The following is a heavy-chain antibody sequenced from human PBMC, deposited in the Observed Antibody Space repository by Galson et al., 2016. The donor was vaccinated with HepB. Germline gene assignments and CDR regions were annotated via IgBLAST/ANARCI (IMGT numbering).Heavy chain of an antibody. J-gene: IGHJ4*02. V-gene: IGHV3-23*01. Sequence: SLRLSCAASGFTFSSYAMSWVRQAPGKGLEWVSAVSGSSRAYYADSVKGRFTISRDNSKNTLYLQMNSLRAEDTAEYYCARGVAYFDYWGQGTLVTVSS. CDR2: VSGSSRA. CDR3: ARGVAYFDY. CDR1: GFTFSSYA. D-gene: IGHD2-15*01.